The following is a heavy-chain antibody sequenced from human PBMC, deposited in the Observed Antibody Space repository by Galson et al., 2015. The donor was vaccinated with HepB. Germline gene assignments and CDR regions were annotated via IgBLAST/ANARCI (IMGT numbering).Heavy chain of an antibody. Sequence: SVKVSCKASGGTFSSYAISWVRQAPGQGLEWMGGIIPIFGTANYAQKFQGRVTITADESTSTAYMELSSLRSEDTAVYYCARGRHDYDFWSGTWSRGGRRDYYYYYMDVWGKGTTVTVSS. CDR3: ARGRHDYDFWSGTWSRGGRRDYYYYYMDV. J-gene: IGHJ6*03. V-gene: IGHV1-69*13. CDR1: GGTFSSYA. CDR2: IIPIFGTA. D-gene: IGHD3-3*01.